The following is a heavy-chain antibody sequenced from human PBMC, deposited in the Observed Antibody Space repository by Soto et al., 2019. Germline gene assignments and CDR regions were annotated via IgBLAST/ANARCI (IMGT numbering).Heavy chain of an antibody. CDR2: IIPIFGTA. D-gene: IGHD3-10*01. CDR3: ASQSYYYGSTAQFDY. J-gene: IGHJ4*02. CDR1: GGTFSSYA. Sequence: QVQLVQSGAEVKKPGSSVKVSCKASGGTFSSYAISWVRQAPGQGLEWMGGIIPIFGTAHYAQKFQGSVTITADESTSTAYMELSSLRSGDTAVYYCASQSYYYGSTAQFDYWGQGTLVTVSS. V-gene: IGHV1-69*12.